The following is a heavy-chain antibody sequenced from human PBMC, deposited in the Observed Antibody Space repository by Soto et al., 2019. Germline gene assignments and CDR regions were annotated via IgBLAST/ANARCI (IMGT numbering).Heavy chain of an antibody. CDR2: IYHGEST. Sequence: LPLPCTVSAGTISSRDWRRWLRQPPRKRLEWIGQIYHGESTNYNPSLKSRVTISVDKSKNHFSLKLSSVTAADTAVYFCARAGRGYWSGDSCYSGLYGMDVWCRGRMVT. J-gene: IGHJ6*02. CDR3: ARAGRGYWSGDSCYSGLYGMDV. D-gene: IGHD2-15*01. V-gene: IGHV4-4*01. CDR1: AGTISSRDW.